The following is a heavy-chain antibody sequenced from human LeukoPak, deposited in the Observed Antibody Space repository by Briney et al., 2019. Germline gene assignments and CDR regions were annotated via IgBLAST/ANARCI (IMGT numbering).Heavy chain of an antibody. D-gene: IGHD2-2*01. Sequence: GGSLRLSCAASGFTFSSYSMNWVRQAPGKGLEWVSSISSSSSYIYYADSVKGRFTISRDNAKNSLYLQMNSLRAEDTAVYYCARDMKLVVVPAGRSRPMDVWGKGTTVTVSS. CDR3: ARDMKLVVVPAGRSRPMDV. CDR2: ISSSSSYI. J-gene: IGHJ6*04. CDR1: GFTFSSYS. V-gene: IGHV3-21*01.